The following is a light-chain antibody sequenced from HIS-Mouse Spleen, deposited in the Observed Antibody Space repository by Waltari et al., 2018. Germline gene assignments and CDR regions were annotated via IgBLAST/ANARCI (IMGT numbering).Light chain of an antibody. V-gene: IGLV3-10*01. CDR3: YSTDSSGNHRV. Sequence: SYELTQPPSVSVSPGQTARITCSGDAFPKKYAYWYQQKSGQAPVLVIYEDRKRPSGIPESFSGSSSGTMATLTISGAQVEDEADYYCYSTDSSGNHRVFGGGTKLTVL. CDR1: AFPKKY. CDR2: EDR. J-gene: IGLJ2*01.